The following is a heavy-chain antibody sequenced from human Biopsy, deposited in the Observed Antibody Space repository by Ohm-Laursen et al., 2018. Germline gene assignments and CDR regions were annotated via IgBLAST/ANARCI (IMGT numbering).Heavy chain of an antibody. Sequence: SETLSLTWRVSGGSVSSDIYYWGWIRQPPGKGLEWIGSIHYSGPTFYTPSLKSRVTIAVDTSKNQVSLSLTSVTVAETAVYYCARQRAGFWFDPWGQGALVTVSS. CDR2: IHYSGPT. CDR3: ARQRAGFWFDP. J-gene: IGHJ5*02. D-gene: IGHD3-3*01. V-gene: IGHV4-39*01. CDR1: GGSVSSDIYY.